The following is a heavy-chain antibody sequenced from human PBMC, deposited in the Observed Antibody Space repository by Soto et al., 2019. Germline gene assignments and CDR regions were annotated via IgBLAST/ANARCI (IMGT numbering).Heavy chain of an antibody. J-gene: IGHJ6*02. Sequence: GGSLRLSCAASGFTFSSYSMNWVRQAPGKGLEWVSSISSSSSYIYYADSVKGRFTISRDNAKNSLYLQMNSLRAEDTAVYYCARDCFSYGQGDYYYYGMDVWGQGTTVTVSS. CDR2: ISSSSSYI. D-gene: IGHD5-18*01. CDR1: GFTFSSYS. CDR3: ARDCFSYGQGDYYYYGMDV. V-gene: IGHV3-21*01.